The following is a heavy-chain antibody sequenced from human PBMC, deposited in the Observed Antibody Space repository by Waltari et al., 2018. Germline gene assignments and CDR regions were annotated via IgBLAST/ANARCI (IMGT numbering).Heavy chain of an antibody. D-gene: IGHD2-15*01. CDR1: GFTFSSYG. CDR2: IRYDGSNK. J-gene: IGHJ6*03. V-gene: IGHV3-30*02. Sequence: QVQLVESGGGVVQPGGSLRLSCAASGFTFSSYGMHWVRPAPGKGLEWVAFIRYDGSNKYYADSVKGRFTISRDNSKNTLYLQMNSLRAEDTAVYYCAKDKSCSGGSCYMDVWGKGTTVTVSS. CDR3: AKDKSCSGGSCYMDV.